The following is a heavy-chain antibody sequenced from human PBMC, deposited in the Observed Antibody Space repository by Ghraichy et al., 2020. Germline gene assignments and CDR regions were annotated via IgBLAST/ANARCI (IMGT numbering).Heavy chain of an antibody. CDR1: GFIFSTYA. Sequence: GGSLRLSCAASGFIFSTYAMSWVRQAPGKGLEWVSVISFSGGSTYYADSVKGRFTISRDNSKTTLYLQMNSLRAEDTAIYYCAKGGFGEFTSKFDYWGQGTLVTVSS. CDR2: ISFSGGST. V-gene: IGHV3-23*01. CDR3: AKGGFGEFTSKFDY. J-gene: IGHJ4*02. D-gene: IGHD3-10*01.